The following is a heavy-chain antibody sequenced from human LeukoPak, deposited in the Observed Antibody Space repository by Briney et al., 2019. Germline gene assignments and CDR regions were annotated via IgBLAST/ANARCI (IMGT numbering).Heavy chain of an antibody. CDR2: SYYSGST. CDR1: GGSINNYY. D-gene: IGHD4-17*01. Sequence: SEILSLTCTVSGGSINNYYWTWLRQPPGKGLEWIGYSYYSGSTNYNPSLMSRVTISVDTSKNQFSLKLSSVTAADTAVYYCARVVHDGVNNWFFDLWGRGTLVTVSS. J-gene: IGHJ2*01. CDR3: ARVVHDGVNNWFFDL. V-gene: IGHV4-59*01.